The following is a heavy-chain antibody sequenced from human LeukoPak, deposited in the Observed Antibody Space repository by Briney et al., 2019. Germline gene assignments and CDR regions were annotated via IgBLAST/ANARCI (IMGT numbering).Heavy chain of an antibody. D-gene: IGHD7-27*01. Sequence: ASVKVSCKASGYTFTSYGISWVRQAPGQGLEWMGWINPNSGGTNYAQKFQGRVTMTRDTSISTAYMELSRLRSDDTAVYYCMSTSNWGSVIFDYWGQGTLVTVSS. CDR1: GYTFTSYG. CDR3: MSTSNWGSVIFDY. J-gene: IGHJ4*02. V-gene: IGHV1-2*02. CDR2: INPNSGGT.